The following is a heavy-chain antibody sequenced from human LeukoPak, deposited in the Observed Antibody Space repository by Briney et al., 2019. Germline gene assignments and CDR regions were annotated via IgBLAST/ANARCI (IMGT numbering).Heavy chain of an antibody. CDR1: GFTFDDYG. D-gene: IGHD4-23*01. J-gene: IGHJ4*02. CDR2: ISSSSSTI. CDR3: ARASPTTVVLENYFDY. Sequence: GGSLRLSCAASGFTFDDYGMSWVRQAPGKGLEWVSYISSSSSTIYYADSVKGRFTISRDNAKNSLYLQMNSLRAEDTAVYYCARASPTTVVLENYFDYWGQGTLVTVS. V-gene: IGHV3-48*01.